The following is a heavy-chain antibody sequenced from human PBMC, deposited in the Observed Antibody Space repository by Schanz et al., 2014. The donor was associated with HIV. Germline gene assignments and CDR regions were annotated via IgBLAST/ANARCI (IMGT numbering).Heavy chain of an antibody. D-gene: IGHD4-4*01. Sequence: VQLVESGGGVVQPGRSLRLSCAASGFTFSRYWMTWVRQAPGKGLEWVANIKEDGSEKYHADSVKGRFTISRDNAKNSLFLQMESLRAEDTAVYYCARDRLHPGNGMDVWGQGTTVTVSS. CDR1: GFTFSRYW. J-gene: IGHJ6*02. CDR3: ARDRLHPGNGMDV. CDR2: IKEDGSEK. V-gene: IGHV3-7*01.